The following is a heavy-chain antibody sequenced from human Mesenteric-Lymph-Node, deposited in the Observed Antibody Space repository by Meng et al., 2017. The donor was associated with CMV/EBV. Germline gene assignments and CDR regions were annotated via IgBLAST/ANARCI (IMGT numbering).Heavy chain of an antibody. CDR1: GVTVSSNY. CDR3: ARDRPEYYYGMDV. D-gene: IGHD6-6*01. J-gene: IGHJ6*02. CDR2: IYSGDST. V-gene: IGHV3-53*01. Sequence: GESLKISRAASGVTVSSNYMSWVRQAPGKGLEWVSVIYSGDSTYYADSVKGRFTISRDNSKNTLYLQMNSLRAEDTAVYYCARDRPEYYYGMDVWGQGTTVTVSS.